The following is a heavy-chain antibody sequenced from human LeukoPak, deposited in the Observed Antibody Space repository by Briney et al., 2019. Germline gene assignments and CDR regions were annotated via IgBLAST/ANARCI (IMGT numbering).Heavy chain of an antibody. CDR2: ISSSSSTI. Sequence: GGSLRLSCAASGFTFRNYWMDWVRQAPGKGLEWVSYISSSSSTIYYADSVKGQFTISRDNAKNSLYLQMNSLRAEDTAVYYCARDTPDYGDYFWYFDLWGRGTLVTVSS. CDR3: ARDTPDYGDYFWYFDL. D-gene: IGHD4-17*01. CDR1: GFTFRNYW. V-gene: IGHV3-48*04. J-gene: IGHJ2*01.